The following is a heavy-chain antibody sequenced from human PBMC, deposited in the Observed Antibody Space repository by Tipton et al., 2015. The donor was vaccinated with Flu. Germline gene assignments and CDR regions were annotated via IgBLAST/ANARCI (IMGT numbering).Heavy chain of an antibody. Sequence: SLRLSCAASGFTFSSYWMSWVRQAPGKGLEWVANIKQDGSEKYYVDSVKGRFTISRDNAKNSLYLQMNSLRAEDTAVYYCARRVGATGPIVWGAFDIWGQGTMVTVSS. CDR2: IKQDGSEK. CDR3: ARRVGATGPIVWGAFDI. J-gene: IGHJ3*02. CDR1: GFTFSSYW. V-gene: IGHV3-7*01. D-gene: IGHD1-26*01.